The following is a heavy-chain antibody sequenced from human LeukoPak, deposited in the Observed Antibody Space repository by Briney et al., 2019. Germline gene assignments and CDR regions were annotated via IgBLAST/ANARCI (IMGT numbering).Heavy chain of an antibody. CDR3: VRDWGDSGDY. CDR1: GFTFSNYW. CDR2: IKQDGSER. J-gene: IGHJ4*02. V-gene: IGHV3-7*01. D-gene: IGHD2-21*02. Sequence: GGSLRLSCAASGFTFSNYWMTWVRQAPGTGLEWVANIKQDGSERFYVDSVKGRFTISRDNAKNSLSLQMNSLRTEDTAVYYCVRDWGDSGDYWGQGTLVTVSS.